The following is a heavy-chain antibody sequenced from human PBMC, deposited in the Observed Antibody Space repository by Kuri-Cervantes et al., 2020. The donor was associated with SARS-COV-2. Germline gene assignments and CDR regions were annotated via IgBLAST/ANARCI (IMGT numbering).Heavy chain of an antibody. Sequence: SVKVSCKASGYTFTSYYMHWVRQAPGQGLEWMGGIIPIFGTANYAQKFQGRVTITADESTSTAYMELSSLRSEDTAVYYCARSFELGVPNAFDIWGQGTMVTVSS. J-gene: IGHJ3*02. CDR2: IIPIFGTA. V-gene: IGHV1-69*13. D-gene: IGHD2-8*02. CDR3: ARSFELGVPNAFDI. CDR1: GYTFTSYY.